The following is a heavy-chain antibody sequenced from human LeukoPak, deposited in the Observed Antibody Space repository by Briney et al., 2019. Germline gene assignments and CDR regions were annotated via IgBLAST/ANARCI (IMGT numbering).Heavy chain of an antibody. CDR2: IIPIFGTA. V-gene: IGHV1-69*13. Sequence: ASVKVSCKASGCTFSSYAISWVRQAPGQGLEWMGGIIPIFGTANYAQKFQGRVTITADESTSTAYMELSSLRSEDTAVYYCARQLTQDYYDSSGLYGYWGQGTLVTVSS. D-gene: IGHD3-22*01. CDR1: GCTFSSYA. J-gene: IGHJ4*02. CDR3: ARQLTQDYYDSSGLYGY.